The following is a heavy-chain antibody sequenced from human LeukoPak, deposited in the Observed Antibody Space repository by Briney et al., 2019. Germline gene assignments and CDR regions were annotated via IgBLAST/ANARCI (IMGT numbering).Heavy chain of an antibody. CDR1: GGSISSGGYY. CDR3: ARGRGYCSGGSCYGNWFDP. CDR2: IYYSGST. D-gene: IGHD2-15*01. Sequence: PSETLSLTCTVSGGSISSGGYYWSWIRQHPGKSLEWIGYIYYSGSTYYNPSLKSRVTISVDTSKNQFSLKLSSVTAADTAVYYCARGRGYCSGGSCYGNWFDPWGQGTLVTDSS. V-gene: IGHV4-31*03. J-gene: IGHJ5*02.